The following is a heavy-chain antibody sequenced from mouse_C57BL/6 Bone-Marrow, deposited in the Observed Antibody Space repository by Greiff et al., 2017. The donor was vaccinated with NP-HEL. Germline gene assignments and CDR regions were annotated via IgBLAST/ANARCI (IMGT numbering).Heavy chain of an antibody. V-gene: IGHV14-4*01. D-gene: IGHD1-1*01. J-gene: IGHJ2*01. CDR1: GFNIKDDY. Sequence: LVESGAELVRPGASVKLSCTASGFNIKDDYMHWVKQRPEQGLEWIGWIDPENGDTEYASKFQGKATITADTSSNTAYLQLSSLTSEDTAVYYCTTYYYGSSLYFDYWGKGTTLTVSS. CDR3: TTYYYGSSLYFDY. CDR2: IDPENGDT.